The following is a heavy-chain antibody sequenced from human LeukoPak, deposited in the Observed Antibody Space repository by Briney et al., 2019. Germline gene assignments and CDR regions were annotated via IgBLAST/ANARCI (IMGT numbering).Heavy chain of an antibody. Sequence: PSQTLSLTCTVSGGSISSGDYYWSWIRQPPGKGLEWIGYIYYGGSTYYNPSLKSRVTISVDTSKNQFSLKLSSVTAADTAVYYCARGLSAAGRVYWGQGTLVTVSS. V-gene: IGHV4-30-4*01. D-gene: IGHD6-13*01. CDR1: GGSISSGDYY. CDR3: ARGLSAAGRVY. CDR2: IYYGGST. J-gene: IGHJ4*02.